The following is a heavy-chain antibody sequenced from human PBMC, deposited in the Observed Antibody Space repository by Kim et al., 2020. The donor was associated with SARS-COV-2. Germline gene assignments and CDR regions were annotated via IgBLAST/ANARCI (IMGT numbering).Heavy chain of an antibody. J-gene: IGHJ2*01. Sequence: YADSVKRGITITRENAKKTLYLQLMSLRADDTAVYYCARLLPRGIWYFDLWGRGTLVTVSS. V-gene: IGHV3-21*01. D-gene: IGHD3-10*01. CDR3: ARLLPRGIWYFDL.